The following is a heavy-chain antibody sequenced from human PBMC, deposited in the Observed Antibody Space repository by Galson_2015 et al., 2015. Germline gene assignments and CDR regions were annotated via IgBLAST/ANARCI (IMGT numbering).Heavy chain of an antibody. CDR1: GFTVSSNY. CDR2: IYSGGST. D-gene: IGHD5-18*01. V-gene: IGHV3-53*01. J-gene: IGHJ3*02. Sequence: SLRLSCAASGFTVSSNYMSWVRQAPGKGLEWVSVIYSGGSTYYADSVKGRFTISRDNSKNTLYLQMNSLRAEDTAVYYCASPRRGTAMVKDVSDIWGHGSVVTASS. CDR3: ASPRRGTAMVKDVSDI.